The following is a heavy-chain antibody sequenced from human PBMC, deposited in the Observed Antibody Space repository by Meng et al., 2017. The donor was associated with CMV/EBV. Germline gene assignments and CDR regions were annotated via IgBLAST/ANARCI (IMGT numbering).Heavy chain of an antibody. D-gene: IGHD3-3*01. V-gene: IGHV1-8*01. CDR1: GYTFTSYD. Sequence: ASVKVSCKASGYTFTSYDINWVRQATGQGLEWMGWMNPNSGNTGYAQKFQGRVTMTTDTSTSTAYMELRSLRSDDTAVYYCARDTTIFGVVPRPWGYWGQGTLVTVSS. CDR3: ARDTTIFGVVPRPWGY. J-gene: IGHJ4*02. CDR2: MNPNSGNT.